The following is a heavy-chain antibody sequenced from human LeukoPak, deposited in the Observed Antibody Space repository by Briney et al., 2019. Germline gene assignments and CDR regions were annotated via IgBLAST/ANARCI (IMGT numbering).Heavy chain of an antibody. CDR3: ARAPSGYVLDY. CDR2: IYYSGST. Sequence: PSETLSLTCTVSGGSISTYYWNWIRQPPGKGLEWIGYIYYSGSTNYNPSLKSRVTISIDTSKNQFSVKLSSVTAADTAVYYCARAPSGYVLDYWGQGTLVTVSS. D-gene: IGHD5-12*01. CDR1: GGSISTYY. V-gene: IGHV4-59*01. J-gene: IGHJ4*02.